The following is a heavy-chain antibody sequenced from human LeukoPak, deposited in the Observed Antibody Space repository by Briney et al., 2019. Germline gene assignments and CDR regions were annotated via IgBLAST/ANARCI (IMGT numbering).Heavy chain of an antibody. CDR1: GYTLTELS. CDR3: ATGLRWLQLYYFDY. J-gene: IGHJ4*02. D-gene: IGHD5-24*01. Sequence: ASVKVSCKVSGYTLTELSMHWVRQAPGKGLEWMGGFDLEDGETIYAQKFQGRVTMTEDTSTDTAYMELSSLRSEDTAVYYCATGLRWLQLYYFDYWGQGTLVTVSS. CDR2: FDLEDGET. V-gene: IGHV1-24*01.